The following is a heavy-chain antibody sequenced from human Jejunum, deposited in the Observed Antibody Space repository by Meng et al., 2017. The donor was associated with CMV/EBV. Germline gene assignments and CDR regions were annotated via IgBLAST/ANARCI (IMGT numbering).Heavy chain of an antibody. CDR3: ARDLGPKHDYNWRAFDI. CDR2: IYSGGTT. V-gene: IGHV3-53*05. CDR1: TVSSTF. D-gene: IGHD5-24*01. J-gene: IGHJ3*02. Sequence: TVSSTFFSWVRQAPGKGLEWVSVIYSGGTTYYTESVNGRFTISRDGSKNMVYLQMNSLRPEDTAMYYCARDLGPKHDYNWRAFDIWGQGTMVTVSS.